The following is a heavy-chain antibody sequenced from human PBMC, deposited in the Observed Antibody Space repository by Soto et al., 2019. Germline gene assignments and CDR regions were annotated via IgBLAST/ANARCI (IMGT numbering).Heavy chain of an antibody. V-gene: IGHV1-18*01. CDR1: GYTFSSYG. J-gene: IGHJ4*02. CDR2: IRPFNGDT. D-gene: IGHD6-6*01. CDR3: ARDRSSSDY. Sequence: QVQLVQSGGDVKKPGASVKVSCKASGYTFSSYGISWVRQAPGQGLEWMGWIRPFNGDTAYAQKLQGRVTMTTDTSTNTVYMELRSLRSDDTAVYYCARDRSSSDYWGQGTLVTVSS.